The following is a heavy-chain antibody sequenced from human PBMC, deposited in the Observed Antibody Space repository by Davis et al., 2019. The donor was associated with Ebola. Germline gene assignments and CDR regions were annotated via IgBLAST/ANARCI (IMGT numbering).Heavy chain of an antibody. Sequence: GESLKISCAASGFTFSSYSMNWVRQAPGKGLEWVSSISSSSSYIYYADSVKGRFTISRDNAKNSLYLQMNSLRAEDTAVYYCARGGLVGAYYYYGMDVWGQGTTVTVSS. CDR1: GFTFSSYS. V-gene: IGHV3-21*01. D-gene: IGHD1-26*01. CDR3: ARGGLVGAYYYYGMDV. CDR2: ISSSSSYI. J-gene: IGHJ6*02.